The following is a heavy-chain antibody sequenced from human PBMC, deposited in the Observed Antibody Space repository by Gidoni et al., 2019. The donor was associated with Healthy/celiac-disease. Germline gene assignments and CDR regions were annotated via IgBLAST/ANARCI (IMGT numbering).Heavy chain of an antibody. CDR3: AKGTLNDYIWGSYGSGFDY. D-gene: IGHD3-16*01. V-gene: IGHV3-9*01. Sequence: EVQLVESGGGLVQPGRSLRLSCAASGFTFDDYAMHWVRQAPGKGLEWGSGISWHSGSIGYADSVKCRVTISRDNAKNSLYLQMNSLRAEDTALYYCAKGTLNDYIWGSYGSGFDYWGQGTLVTVSS. CDR2: ISWHSGSI. J-gene: IGHJ4*02. CDR1: GFTFDDYA.